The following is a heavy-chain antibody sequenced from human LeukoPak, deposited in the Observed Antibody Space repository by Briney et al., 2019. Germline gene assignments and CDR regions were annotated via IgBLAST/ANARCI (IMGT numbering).Heavy chain of an antibody. Sequence: AGGSLRLSCAASGFTFSSYEMNWVRQAPGKGLEWVSYISSSGSTIYYADSVKGRFTISRDNAKNSLYLQMNSLRAEDTAVYYCARDHDSSGYFSRRDAFDIWGQGTMVTVSS. V-gene: IGHV3-48*03. CDR2: ISSSGSTI. D-gene: IGHD3-22*01. J-gene: IGHJ3*02. CDR1: GFTFSSYE. CDR3: ARDHDSSGYFSRRDAFDI.